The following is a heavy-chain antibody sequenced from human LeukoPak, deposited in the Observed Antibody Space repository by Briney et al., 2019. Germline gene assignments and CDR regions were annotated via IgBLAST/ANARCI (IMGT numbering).Heavy chain of an antibody. Sequence: PGGSLRLSCAASGFTFSSYAMSWVRQAPGKGLEWVSAISGSGGSTYYADSVKGRFTISRDNSKNTLSLQMNSLRADDTAVYYCAKALTPNTVTTYFDYWGQGTLVTVSS. J-gene: IGHJ4*02. D-gene: IGHD4-17*01. V-gene: IGHV3-23*01. CDR1: GFTFSSYA. CDR2: ISGSGGST. CDR3: AKALTPNTVTTYFDY.